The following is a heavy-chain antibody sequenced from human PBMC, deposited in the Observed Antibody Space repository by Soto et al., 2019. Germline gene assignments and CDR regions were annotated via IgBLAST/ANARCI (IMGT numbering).Heavy chain of an antibody. J-gene: IGHJ4*02. CDR1: GFSFSSYG. V-gene: IGHV3-23*01. D-gene: IGHD6-13*01. CDR2: VSPAGTT. CDR3: GGSWDY. Sequence: EVQLLESGGGLVQPGGSLRLSCAASGFSFSSYGMNWVRLAPGEGLEWVSTVSPAGTTLYADSVRGRFTISRDNAKSKVGLQMNGLSVDDTTIYYCGGSWDYWGRGTVVTVSS.